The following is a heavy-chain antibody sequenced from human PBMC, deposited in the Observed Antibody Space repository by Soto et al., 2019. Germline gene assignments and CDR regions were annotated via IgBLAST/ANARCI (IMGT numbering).Heavy chain of an antibody. CDR1: GFTFSRYG. J-gene: IGHJ4*02. V-gene: IGHV3-30*18. D-gene: IGHD3-10*01. CDR3: AKEESIKVY. Sequence: QVQLVESGGGVVQPGRSLRLSCAASGFTFSRYGMHWVGQATGKGLEWVAVISYDGSNKYYADSVKGRFTISRDNSKNTLYLQMNSLGAGDTAVYYCAKEESIKVYWGQGTLVTVSS. CDR2: ISYDGSNK.